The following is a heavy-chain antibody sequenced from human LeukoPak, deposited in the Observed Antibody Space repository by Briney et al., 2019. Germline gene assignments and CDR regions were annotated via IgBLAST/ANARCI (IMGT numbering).Heavy chain of an antibody. CDR3: ARDLGEGATVTNLYYYYGMDV. J-gene: IGHJ6*02. D-gene: IGHD4-11*01. Sequence: GASVKVSCKASGGTFSSYAISWVRQAPGQGLEWMGGIIPIFGTANYAQKFQGRVTITADESTSTVYMELSSLRSEDTAVYYCARDLGEGATVTNLYYYYGMDVWGQGTTVTVSS. V-gene: IGHV1-69*13. CDR1: GGTFSSYA. CDR2: IIPIFGTA.